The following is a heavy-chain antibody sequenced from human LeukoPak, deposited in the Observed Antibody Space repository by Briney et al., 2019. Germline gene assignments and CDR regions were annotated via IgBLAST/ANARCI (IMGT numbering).Heavy chain of an antibody. CDR2: SIPIFGTA. CDR3: ARSAYYYYYYMDV. J-gene: IGHJ6*03. Sequence: SVKVSCKASGGTFSSYAISWVRQAPGQGLEWMGGSIPIFGTANYAQKFQGRVTSTTDESTSTAYMELSSLRSEDTAVYYCARSAYYYYYYMDVWGKGTTVTVSS. CDR1: GGTFSSYA. V-gene: IGHV1-69*05.